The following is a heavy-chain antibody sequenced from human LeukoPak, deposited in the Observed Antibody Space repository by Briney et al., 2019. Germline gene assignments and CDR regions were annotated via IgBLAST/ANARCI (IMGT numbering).Heavy chain of an antibody. CDR2: INTDGSTT. D-gene: IGHD3-22*01. J-gene: IGHJ4*02. CDR1: GFTFSNSW. V-gene: IGHV3-74*01. CDR3: AVVNYYDSSGPPDY. Sequence: HPGGSLRLSCAASGFTFSNSWMHWVRQAPGKGLVWISLINTDGSTTIYADSVKGRFTISRDNSKNTLYLQMNSLRAEDTAVYYCAVVNYYDSSGPPDYWGQGTLVTVSS.